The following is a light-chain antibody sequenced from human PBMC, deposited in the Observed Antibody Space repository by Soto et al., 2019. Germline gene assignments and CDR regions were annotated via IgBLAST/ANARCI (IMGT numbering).Light chain of an antibody. CDR3: QSYDSSLSGSKVV. V-gene: IGLV2-14*02. CDR2: DGN. J-gene: IGLJ2*01. CDR1: SSDIGTYNL. Sequence: QSVLTQPASVSGSPGQSITISCTGTSSDIGTYNLVSWYQQHPGTAPKVMIYDGNKRPSGVSYRFSGYKSGNTASLTISGLQAEDEADYYCQSYDSSLSGSKVVFGGGTKVTVL.